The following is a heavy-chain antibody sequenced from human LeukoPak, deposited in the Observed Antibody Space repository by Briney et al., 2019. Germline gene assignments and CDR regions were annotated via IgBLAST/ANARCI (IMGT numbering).Heavy chain of an antibody. D-gene: IGHD7-27*01. CDR2: IDWDDDK. CDR3: ARTNWGSNWFDP. Sequence: SGPRPVHPTQTLTLTCTFSGFSLSTSGMCVSWIRQPPGKALEWLALIDWDDDKYYSASLKTRLTISKDTSKNQVVLTMTNMDPVDTATYYCARTNWGSNWFDPWGQGTLVTVSS. J-gene: IGHJ5*02. V-gene: IGHV2-70*01. CDR1: GFSLSTSGMC.